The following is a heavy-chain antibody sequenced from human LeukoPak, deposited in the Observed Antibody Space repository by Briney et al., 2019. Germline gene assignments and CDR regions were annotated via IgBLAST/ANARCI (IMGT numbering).Heavy chain of an antibody. CDR1: GFTFSSYA. J-gene: IGHJ4*02. Sequence: GGSLRLSCAASGFTFSSYAMSWVRQAPGKGLEWVSAISGSGGSTYYADSVKGRFTISRDNSKNTLYLEMNNLRADDTAVYYCAKSRSGWFWGYFDYWGQGTLVTVSS. CDR3: AKSRSGWFWGYFDY. V-gene: IGHV3-23*01. CDR2: ISGSGGST. D-gene: IGHD6-19*01.